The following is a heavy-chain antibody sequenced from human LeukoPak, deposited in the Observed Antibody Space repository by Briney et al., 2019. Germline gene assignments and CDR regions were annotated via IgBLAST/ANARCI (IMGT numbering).Heavy chain of an antibody. D-gene: IGHD5-12*01. CDR3: ARRDMVATVFDY. V-gene: IGHV4-39*01. J-gene: IGHJ4*02. CDR1: GGSISSSSYY. Sequence: KSSETLSLTCTVSGGSISSSSYYWGWIRQPPGKGLEWIGSIYYSGSTYYNPSLKSRVTISVDTSKNQFSLKLSSVTAADTAVYYCARRDMVATVFDYWGQGTLVTVSS. CDR2: IYYSGST.